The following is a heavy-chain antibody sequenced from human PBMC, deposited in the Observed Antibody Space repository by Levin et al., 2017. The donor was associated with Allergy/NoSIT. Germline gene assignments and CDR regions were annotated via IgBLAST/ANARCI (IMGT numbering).Heavy chain of an antibody. CDR2: ISSSSSYI. D-gene: IGHD5-12*01. Sequence: PGGSLRLSCAASGFTFSSYSMNWVRQAPGKGLEWVSSISSSSSYIYYADSVKGRFTISRDNAKNSLYLQMNSLRAEDTAVYYCAREEVMATTGFDYWGQGTLVTVSS. V-gene: IGHV3-21*01. CDR3: AREEVMATTGFDY. CDR1: GFTFSSYS. J-gene: IGHJ4*02.